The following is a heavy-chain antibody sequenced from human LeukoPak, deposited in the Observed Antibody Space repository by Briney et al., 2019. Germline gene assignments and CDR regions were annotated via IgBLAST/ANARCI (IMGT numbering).Heavy chain of an antibody. CDR2: ISSSSSTI. CDR1: GFTFSSYS. CDR3: ARDKEAVYFDY. J-gene: IGHJ4*02. Sequence: GGSLRLSCAASGFTFSSYSMNWVRQAPGKGLEWVSYISSSSSTIYYADSVKGRFTISRDNAKNSLYLQMNSLRAEDTAVYYCARDKEAVYFDYWGQGTLVTVSS. V-gene: IGHV3-48*01.